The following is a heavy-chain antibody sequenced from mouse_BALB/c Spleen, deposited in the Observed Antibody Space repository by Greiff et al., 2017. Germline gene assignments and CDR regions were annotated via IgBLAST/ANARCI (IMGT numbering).Heavy chain of an antibody. CDR2: IYPGSGST. CDR1: GYNFTSYW. Sequence: QVQLKQPGAELVKPGTSVKLSCKASGYNFTSYWINWVKLRPGQGLEWIGDIYPGSGSTNYNEKFKSKATLTVDTSSSTAYMQLSSLASEDSALYYCARGGLYDGYYLAYWGQGTLVTDSA. V-gene: IGHV1-55*01. D-gene: IGHD2-3*01. CDR3: ARGGLYDGYYLAY. J-gene: IGHJ3*01.